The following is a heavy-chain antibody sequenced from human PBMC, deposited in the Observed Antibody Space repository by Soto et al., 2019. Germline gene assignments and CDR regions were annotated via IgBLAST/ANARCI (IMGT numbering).Heavy chain of an antibody. CDR3: ARDQCPLPPHWAGMDV. CDR2: ISAYNGNT. CDR1: GYTFTSYG. J-gene: IGHJ6*02. D-gene: IGHD7-27*01. Sequence: ASVKVSCKASGYTFTSYGISWVRQAPGQGLEWMGWISAYNGNTNYAQKLQGRVTMTTDTSTSTAYMELRSLRSDDTAVYYCARDQCPLPPHWAGMDVWGQGTTVTVSS. V-gene: IGHV1-18*01.